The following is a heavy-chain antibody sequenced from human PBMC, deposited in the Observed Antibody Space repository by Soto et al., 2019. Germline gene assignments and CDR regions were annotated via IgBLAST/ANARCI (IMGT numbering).Heavy chain of an antibody. CDR1: GFTFSSYA. D-gene: IGHD3-22*01. V-gene: IGHV3-23*01. CDR2: ISGSGGST. Sequence: GGSLRLSCAASGFTFSSYAMSWVRQAPGKGLEWVSAISGSGGSTYYADSVKGRFTISRDNSKNTLYLQMNSLRAEDTAVYYCAKDESHYYDITVGGFDIWGQGTMVTVSS. CDR3: AKDESHYYDITVGGFDI. J-gene: IGHJ3*02.